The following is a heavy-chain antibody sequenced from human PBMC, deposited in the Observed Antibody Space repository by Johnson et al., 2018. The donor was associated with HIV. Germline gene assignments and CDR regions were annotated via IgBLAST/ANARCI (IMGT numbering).Heavy chain of an antibody. Sequence: QVQLVESGGDLVKPGGSLRLSCAASGFIFSDYYMTWIRQAPGKGLESISYISSSGRTIYYADSVKGRFTMSRDNAKKSLYLQMNSLRAGDTAVYYCAREEGNGSLTLGDGFDIWGQGTMVTVSS. D-gene: IGHD3-9*01. V-gene: IGHV3-11*04. J-gene: IGHJ3*02. CDR2: ISSSGRTI. CDR3: AREEGNGSLTLGDGFDI. CDR1: GFIFSDYY.